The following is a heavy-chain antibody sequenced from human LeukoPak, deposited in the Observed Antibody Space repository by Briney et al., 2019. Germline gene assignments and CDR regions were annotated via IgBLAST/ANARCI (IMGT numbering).Heavy chain of an antibody. J-gene: IGHJ5*02. CDR1: GFTFSSYS. Sequence: GGSLRLSCAASGFTFSSYSMNWVRQAPGKGLEWVSYISSSSSTIYYADSVKGRFTISRDNAKKSLYLQMNSLRAEDTAVYYCARGIVIAVVGTDWFDPWGQGTLVTVSS. V-gene: IGHV3-48*04. D-gene: IGHD6-13*01. CDR2: ISSSSSTI. CDR3: ARGIVIAVVGTDWFDP.